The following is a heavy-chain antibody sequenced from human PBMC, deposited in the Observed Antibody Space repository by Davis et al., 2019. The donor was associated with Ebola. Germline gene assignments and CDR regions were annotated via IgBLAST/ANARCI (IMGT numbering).Heavy chain of an antibody. CDR2: IDPSDSKT. V-gene: IGHV5-10-1*01. CDR3: ARHYQAGVENWFDP. Sequence: GESLKISCKGSGYYFTSYWISWVRQMPGRGLAWMGRIDPSDSKTDYSPSFQGHATISVDKSISTVYLHWSSLKASDTAMYYCARHYQAGVENWFDPWGQGTLVTVSS. D-gene: IGHD6-13*01. CDR1: GYYFTSYW. J-gene: IGHJ5*02.